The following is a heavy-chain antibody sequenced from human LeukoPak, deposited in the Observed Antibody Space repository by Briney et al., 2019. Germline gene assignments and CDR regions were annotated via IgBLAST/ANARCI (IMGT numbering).Heavy chain of an antibody. CDR1: GGSINYYY. CDR3: ARTYGDYRFDY. CDR2: IYYTGST. V-gene: IGHV4-59*01. D-gene: IGHD4-17*01. Sequence: SETLSLTCTVPGGSINYYYWSWIRQPPGKGLEFIGYIYYTGSTSYNPSLKSRVTISVDTSKNQFSLKLTSVTAADTAVYFCARTYGDYRFDYWGQGTLVTVSS. J-gene: IGHJ4*02.